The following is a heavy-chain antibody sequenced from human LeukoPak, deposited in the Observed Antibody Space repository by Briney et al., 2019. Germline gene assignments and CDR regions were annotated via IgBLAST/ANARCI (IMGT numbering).Heavy chain of an antibody. CDR2: ISDDGNKK. CDR3: AKDTLLYSGSYYFDY. J-gene: IGHJ4*02. D-gene: IGHD1-26*01. Sequence: GMSLRLSCVASAFTFSNYGMHWVRQAPGKGLEWVAVISDDGNKKYYANPVKGRFTISRDNSKNTLYLQMNSLRAEDTAVYYCAKDTLLYSGSYYFDYWGQGTLVTVSS. V-gene: IGHV3-30*18. CDR1: AFTFSNYG.